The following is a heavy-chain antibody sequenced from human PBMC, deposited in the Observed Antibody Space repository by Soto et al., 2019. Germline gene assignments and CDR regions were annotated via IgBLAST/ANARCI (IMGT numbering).Heavy chain of an antibody. V-gene: IGHV1-69*08. CDR2: IIPILGIA. CDR1: GGTFSSYT. D-gene: IGHD2-15*01. CDR3: ARDLGPNCSGGSCYSDAFDI. J-gene: IGHJ3*02. Sequence: QVQLVQSGAEVKKPGSSVKVSCKASGGTFSSYTISWVRQAPGQGLEWMGRIIPILGIANYAQKFQGRVTITADKSTSTAYMELSSLRSEDTAVYYCARDLGPNCSGGSCYSDAFDIWGQGTKVTVSS.